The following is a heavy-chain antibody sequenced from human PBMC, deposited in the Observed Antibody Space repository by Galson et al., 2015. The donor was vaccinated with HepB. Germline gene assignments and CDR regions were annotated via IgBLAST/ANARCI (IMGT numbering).Heavy chain of an antibody. CDR3: ARDYGSHSSWYPNYYYYGMDV. D-gene: IGHD6-13*01. CDR2: ISAYNGNT. J-gene: IGHJ6*02. CDR1: GYTFTSYG. Sequence: SVKVSCKASGYTFTSYGISWVRQAPGQGLEWMGWISAYNGNTNYAQKLQGRVTMTTDTSTSTAHMELRSLRSDDTAVYYCARDYGSHSSWYPNYYYYGMDVWGQGTTVTVSS. V-gene: IGHV1-18*01.